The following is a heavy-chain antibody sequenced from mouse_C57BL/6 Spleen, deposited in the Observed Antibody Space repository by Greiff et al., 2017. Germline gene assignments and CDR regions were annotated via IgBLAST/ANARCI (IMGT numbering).Heavy chain of an antibody. CDR3: ARGGNSTYYAMDY. V-gene: IGHV1-55*01. D-gene: IGHD2-1*01. Sequence: VQLQQPGAELVKPGASVKMSCKASGYTFTSYWITWVKQRPGQGLEWIGDIYPGSGSTNYNEKFKSKATLTVDTSSSTAYMQLSSLTSEDSAVYYCARGGNSTYYAMDYWGQGTSVTVSS. CDR2: IYPGSGST. J-gene: IGHJ4*01. CDR1: GYTFTSYW.